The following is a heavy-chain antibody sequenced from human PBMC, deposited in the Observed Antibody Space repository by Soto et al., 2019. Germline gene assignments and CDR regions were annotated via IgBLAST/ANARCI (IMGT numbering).Heavy chain of an antibody. CDR3: ARADMGGSSWPFDY. CDR2: IYHSGST. CDR1: GGSISSSNW. D-gene: IGHD6-13*01. J-gene: IGHJ4*02. V-gene: IGHV4-4*02. Sequence: SETLSLTCAVSGGSISSSNWWSGVRRPPGKGLEWIGEIYHSGSTNYNPSLKSRVTISVDKSKNQFSLKLSSVTAADTAVYYCARADMGGSSWPFDYWSQGTLVTVS.